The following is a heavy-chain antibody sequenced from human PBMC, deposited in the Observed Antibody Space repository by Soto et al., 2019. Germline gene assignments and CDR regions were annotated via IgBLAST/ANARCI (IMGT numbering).Heavy chain of an antibody. Sequence: QLQLQESGPGLVKPSETLSLTCTVSGGSISSSSYYWGWIRQPPGKGLEWIGSIYYSGSTYYNPSLKSRVTISVDTSKNQFSLKLSSVTAADTAVYYCASLTRFLEWLLFGANHDAFDIWGQGTMVTVSS. CDR2: IYYSGST. CDR3: ASLTRFLEWLLFGANHDAFDI. J-gene: IGHJ3*02. V-gene: IGHV4-39*01. D-gene: IGHD3-3*01. CDR1: GGSISSSSYY.